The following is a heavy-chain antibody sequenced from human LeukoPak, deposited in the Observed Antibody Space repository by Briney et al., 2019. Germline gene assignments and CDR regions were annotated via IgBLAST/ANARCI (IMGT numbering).Heavy chain of an antibody. CDR1: GDSISTSY. V-gene: IGHV4-59*01. J-gene: IGHJ4*02. CDR3: ASSTSYCGGDCYGS. D-gene: IGHD2-21*01. CDR2: IYHSGIT. Sequence: SETLSLTCTVSGDSISTSYWTWMRQPPGRQLEWIAYIYHSGITNFNPSLKSRITISVDTSKNQFSLKLTSVTAADTAVYFCASSTSYCGGDCYGSWGQGTLVTVSS.